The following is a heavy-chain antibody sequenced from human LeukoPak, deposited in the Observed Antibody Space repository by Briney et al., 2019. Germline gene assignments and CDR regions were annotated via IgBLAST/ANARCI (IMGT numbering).Heavy chain of an antibody. Sequence: SGGAQRLSCAASGFTFSSYWMHWVRQAPGKGLEWVSGISWNSGSIGYADSVKGRFTISRDNAKNSLYLQMNSLRAEDTALYYCAKDLHHGAPKTYGMDVWGQGTTVTVSS. CDR3: AKDLHHGAPKTYGMDV. D-gene: IGHD1-14*01. V-gene: IGHV3-9*01. CDR1: GFTFSSYW. CDR2: ISWNSGSI. J-gene: IGHJ6*02.